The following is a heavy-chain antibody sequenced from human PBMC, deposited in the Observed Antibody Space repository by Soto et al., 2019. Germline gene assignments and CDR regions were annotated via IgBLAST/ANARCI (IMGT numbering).Heavy chain of an antibody. CDR1: GGSISSSSYY. J-gene: IGHJ4*02. CDR2: IYYSGST. Sequence: SETLSLTCTVSGGSISSSSYYWGWIRQPPGKGLEWIGSIYYSGSTYYNPSLKSRVTISVDTSKNQFSLKLSSVAAADTAVYYCARHRGYYDILTGYYTELNFDYWGQGTLVTVSS. CDR3: ARHRGYYDILTGYYTELNFDY. D-gene: IGHD3-9*01. V-gene: IGHV4-39*01.